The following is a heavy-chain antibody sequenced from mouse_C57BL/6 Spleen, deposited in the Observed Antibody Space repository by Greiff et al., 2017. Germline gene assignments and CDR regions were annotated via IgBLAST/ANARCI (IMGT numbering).Heavy chain of an antibody. CDR1: GYTFTDYE. V-gene: IGHV1-15*01. J-gene: IGHJ4*01. CDR3: TRNGSNYPYAMDY. Sequence: QLQQSGAELVRPGASVTLSCKASGYTFTDYEMHWVKQTPVHGLEWIGAIDPETGVTAYNQKFKGKAILTADKSSSTAYMELRSLTSEDSAVYYCTRNGSNYPYAMDYWGQGTSVTVSS. D-gene: IGHD2-1*01. CDR2: IDPETGVT.